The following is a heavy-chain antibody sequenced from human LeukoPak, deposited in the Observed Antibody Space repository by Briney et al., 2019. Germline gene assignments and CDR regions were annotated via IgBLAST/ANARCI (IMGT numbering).Heavy chain of an antibody. CDR1: GFIVSSYY. V-gene: IGHV4-59*02. CDR3: ARSKEGGYYYYGMDV. CDR2: IYYSGST. Sequence: GSLRLSCAASGFIVSSYYMSWFRQAPGKGLEWIGYIYYSGSTNYNPSLKSRVTISVDTSKNQFSLKLSSVTAADTAVYYCARSKEGGYYYYGMDVWGKGTTVTVSS. J-gene: IGHJ6*04.